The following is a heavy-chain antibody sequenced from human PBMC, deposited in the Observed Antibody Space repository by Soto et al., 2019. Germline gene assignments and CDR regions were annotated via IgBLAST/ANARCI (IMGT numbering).Heavy chain of an antibody. J-gene: IGHJ4*03. CDR1: GFTFSGYS. CDR2: MSSSSSII. CDR3: GRGSRESLLDY. D-gene: IGHD1-26*01. Sequence: EVQLVESGGDLVQPGGSLRLSCAASGFTFSGYSMNWVRQAPGKGLEWVSYMSSSSSIIYYADSVKGRFNISRDNAKNSLSLQMHSLRDEDKAAYYCGRGSRESLLDYWGQGALLT. V-gene: IGHV3-48*02.